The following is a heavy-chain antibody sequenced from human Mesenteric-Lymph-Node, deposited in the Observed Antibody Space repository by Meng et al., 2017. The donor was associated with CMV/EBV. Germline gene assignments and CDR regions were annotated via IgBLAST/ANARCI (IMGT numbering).Heavy chain of an antibody. D-gene: IGHD3-3*01. CDR3: AKDKGVRYLEWFSV. Sequence: GGSLRLSCAASGFTFSTYAMNWVRQAPGKGLEWVSVITASGGSTNYADSVKGRFTISRDNSKNTVYLQMNSLRVEDTAVYSCAKDKGVRYLEWFSVRGQKTMVTVSS. V-gene: IGHV3-23*01. CDR1: GFTFSTYA. CDR2: ITASGGST. J-gene: IGHJ4*02.